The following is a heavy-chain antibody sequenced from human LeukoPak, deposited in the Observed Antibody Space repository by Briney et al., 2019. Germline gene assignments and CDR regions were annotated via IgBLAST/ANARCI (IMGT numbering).Heavy chain of an antibody. CDR3: ARARFGELFNYFDY. CDR2: IYYSGST. Sequence: SQTLSLTCTVSGGSISSGGYYWSWIRQHPGKGLEWIGYIYYSGSTYYNPSLKSRVTISVDTSKNQFSLKLSSVTAADTAVYYCARARFGELFNYFDYWGQGTLVTVSS. D-gene: IGHD3-10*01. CDR1: GGSISSGGYY. J-gene: IGHJ4*02. V-gene: IGHV4-31*03.